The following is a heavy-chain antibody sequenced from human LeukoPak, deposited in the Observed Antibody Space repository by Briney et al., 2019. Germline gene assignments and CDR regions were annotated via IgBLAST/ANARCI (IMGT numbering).Heavy chain of an antibody. CDR3: ARQDIAVAGIDY. V-gene: IGHV4-39*01. CDR2: IYYSGST. CDR1: GGSISSSSYY. D-gene: IGHD6-19*01. Sequence: SETLSLTCTVSGGSISSSSYYWGWIRQPPGKGLEWIGSIYYSGSTYYNPSLKSRVTISVDTSKNQFSLKLSSVTAADTAVYYCARQDIAVAGIDYWGQGTLVTVSS. J-gene: IGHJ4*02.